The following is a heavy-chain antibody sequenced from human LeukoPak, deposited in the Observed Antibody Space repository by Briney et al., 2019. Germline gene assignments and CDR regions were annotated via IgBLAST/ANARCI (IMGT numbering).Heavy chain of an antibody. CDR2: ITSISSRI. D-gene: IGHD3-9*01. Sequence: GGSLRLSCAASGFTFSSYSMNWVRQVPGKGLEWISYITSISSRIHYAGSVKGRFTISRDNAKNSLYLQMDSLRVEDTAVYYCTRDPHALDFWGQGTRVTVSS. V-gene: IGHV3-48*01. CDR1: GFTFSSYS. CDR3: TRDPHALDF. J-gene: IGHJ1*01.